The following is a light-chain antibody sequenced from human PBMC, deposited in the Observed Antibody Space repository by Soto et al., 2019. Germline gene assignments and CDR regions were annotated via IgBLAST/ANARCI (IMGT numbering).Light chain of an antibody. CDR1: QSVSSN. V-gene: IGKV3-15*01. CDR3: QQHNTLPIT. Sequence: EIVMTQSPATLSVSPGERVTLSCRASQSVSSNLAWYQQKPGQAPRLLIYYASTRATGFPARFSGSGSGTDFTLTISSLEPEDFAVYSCQQHNTLPITFGQGTRLEIK. CDR2: YAS. J-gene: IGKJ5*01.